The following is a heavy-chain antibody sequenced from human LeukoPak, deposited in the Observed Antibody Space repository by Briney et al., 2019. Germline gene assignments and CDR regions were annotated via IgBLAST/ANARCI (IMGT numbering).Heavy chain of an antibody. J-gene: IGHJ4*02. Sequence: ASVKVSCKASGYTFTGYYMHWVRQAPGQGLEWMGWINPNSGGTNYAQKFQGRVTMTRDTSISTAYMELRSLRSDDTAVYYCARGGDNWKTLDYWGQGTLVTVSS. CDR1: GYTFTGYY. V-gene: IGHV1-2*02. CDR3: ARGGDNWKTLDY. CDR2: INPNSGGT. D-gene: IGHD1-20*01.